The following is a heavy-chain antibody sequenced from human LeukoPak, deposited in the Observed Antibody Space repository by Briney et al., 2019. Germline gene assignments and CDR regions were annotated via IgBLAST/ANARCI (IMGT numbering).Heavy chain of an antibody. Sequence: KASETLSLTCTVSGGSISNYYWSWVRQPPGKGLEWIGYIYYSGSTNYNPSLRSRVTISVDTSKNQFSLKLSSVTAADTAVYYCARRGWLQFPFDYWGQGTLVTVSS. CDR1: GGSISNYY. CDR2: IYYSGST. J-gene: IGHJ4*02. CDR3: ARRGWLQFPFDY. D-gene: IGHD5-24*01. V-gene: IGHV4-59*12.